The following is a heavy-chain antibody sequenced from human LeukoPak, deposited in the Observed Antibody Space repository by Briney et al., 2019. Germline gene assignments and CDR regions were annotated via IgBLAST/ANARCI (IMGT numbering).Heavy chain of an antibody. CDR3: ARISLESSGWYSLDY. V-gene: IGHV3-33*08. D-gene: IGHD6-19*01. J-gene: IGHJ4*02. Sequence: GGSLRLSCAASGFTFSSYWMSWVRQAPGKGLEWVAVIWYDGSNKYYADSVKGRFTISRDNSKNTLYLQMNSLRAEDTAVYYCARISLESSGWYSLDYWGQGTLVTVSS. CDR2: IWYDGSNK. CDR1: GFTFSSYW.